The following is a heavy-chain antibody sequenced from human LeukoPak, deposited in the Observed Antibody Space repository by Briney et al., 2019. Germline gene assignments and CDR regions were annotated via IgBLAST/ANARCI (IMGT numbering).Heavy chain of an antibody. Sequence: SETLSLTCTVSGGSIGSGGYYWSWIRQHPGKGLEWIGYIYYSGSTYYNPSLKSRVTISVDTSKNQFSLKLSSVTAADTAVYYCARGLYGSGFDYWGQGTLVTVSS. D-gene: IGHD3-10*01. J-gene: IGHJ4*02. V-gene: IGHV4-31*03. CDR1: GGSIGSGGYY. CDR3: ARGLYGSGFDY. CDR2: IYYSGST.